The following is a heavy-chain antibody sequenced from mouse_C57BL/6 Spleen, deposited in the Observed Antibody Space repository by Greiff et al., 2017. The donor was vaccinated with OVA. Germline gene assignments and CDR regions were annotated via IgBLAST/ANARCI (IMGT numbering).Heavy chain of an antibody. J-gene: IGHJ4*01. D-gene: IGHD2-5*01. CDR3: SRKLGSNYGGYAMDY. CDR1: GFSLSTFGMG. V-gene: IGHV8-8*01. CDR2: IWWDDDK. Sequence: QVTLKESGPGILQPSQTLSLTCSFSGFSLSTFGMGVGWIRQPSGKGLEWLAHIWWDDDKYYNPALKSRLTISKDTSKNPVFLKIANVDTADTATYYWSRKLGSNYGGYAMDYWGQGTSVTVSS.